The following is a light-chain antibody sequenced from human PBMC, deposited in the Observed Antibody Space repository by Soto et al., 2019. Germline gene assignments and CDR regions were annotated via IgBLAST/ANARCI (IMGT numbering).Light chain of an antibody. Sequence: DIQMTQSPSYLSASVGDRVTITCRASHDISNDLAWYQQKPGKVPKLLIYAASTLQTGVQSRFSCSGSVTVFTLTISSLQPEDVATYYCQKYNSAPNTFGRGTRLEI. CDR1: HDISND. CDR2: AAS. V-gene: IGKV1-27*01. CDR3: QKYNSAPNT. J-gene: IGKJ2*01.